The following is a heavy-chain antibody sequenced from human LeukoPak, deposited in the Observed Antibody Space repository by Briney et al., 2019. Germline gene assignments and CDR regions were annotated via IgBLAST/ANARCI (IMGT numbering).Heavy chain of an antibody. Sequence: GGSLRLSCAASGFTVSSNYMSWVRQAPGKGLEWVSVIYSGGSTYYADSVKGRFTISRDNSKNTLYLQMNSLRAEDTAVYYCARVLSDCGGDCYPKYYYYYYGMDVWGQGTTVTVSS. D-gene: IGHD2-21*02. CDR1: GFTVSSNY. J-gene: IGHJ6*02. CDR3: ARVLSDCGGDCYPKYYYYYYGMDV. V-gene: IGHV3-66*01. CDR2: IYSGGST.